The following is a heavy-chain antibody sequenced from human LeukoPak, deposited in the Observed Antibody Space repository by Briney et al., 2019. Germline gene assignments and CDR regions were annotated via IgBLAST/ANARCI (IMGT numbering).Heavy chain of an antibody. Sequence: SGTLSLTCTVSGGSISSYYWSWIRQPPGKGLEWIGYIYYSGSTNYNPSLKSRVTISVDTSKNQFSLKLSSVTAADTAVYYCASYGSGESFDYWGQGTLVTVSS. V-gene: IGHV4-59*01. CDR2: IYYSGST. D-gene: IGHD3-10*01. CDR3: ASYGSGESFDY. CDR1: GGSISSYY. J-gene: IGHJ4*02.